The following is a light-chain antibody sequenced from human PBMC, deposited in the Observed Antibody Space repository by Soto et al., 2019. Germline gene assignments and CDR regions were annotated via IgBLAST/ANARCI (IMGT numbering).Light chain of an antibody. CDR2: GAS. CDR1: QSVSAGH. J-gene: IGKJ4*01. Sequence: LTMSKGTLSLSPGERATLSCRASQSVSAGHLAWYQQKPGQAPRLLIYGASSRATGIPDRFSGSGSGTDFTLTISRLEPEDFAVYFCQQYGSSPLTFGGGTKVDIK. CDR3: QQYGSSPLT. V-gene: IGKV3-20*01.